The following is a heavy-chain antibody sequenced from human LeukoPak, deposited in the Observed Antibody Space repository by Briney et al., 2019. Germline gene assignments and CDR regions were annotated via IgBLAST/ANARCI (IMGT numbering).Heavy chain of an antibody. CDR2: INHSGST. V-gene: IGHV4-34*01. CDR1: GGSFSDYY. CDR3: ARNPPTIFGHFDL. Sequence: SETLSLTCAVYGGSFSDYYWSWIRQSPGKGLEWIGEINHSGSTYYNPSLKSRVTISLDTSKSQFSLKLTSVTAADTAVYYCARNPPTIFGHFDLWGRGTLVTVSS. D-gene: IGHD3-9*01. J-gene: IGHJ2*01.